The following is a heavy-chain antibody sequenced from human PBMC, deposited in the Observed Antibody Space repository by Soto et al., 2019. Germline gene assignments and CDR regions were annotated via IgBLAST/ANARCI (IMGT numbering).Heavy chain of an antibody. CDR1: GYTFTSYA. D-gene: IGHD2-15*01. CDR2: INAGNGNT. Sequence: ASVKVSCKASGYTFTSYAMHWVRQAPGQRLEWMGWINAGNGNTKYSQKFQGRVTITRDTSASTAYMELSSLRSEDTAVYYCARDPVVVVAVIYYFDYWGQGTLVTVSS. V-gene: IGHV1-3*01. CDR3: ARDPVVVVAVIYYFDY. J-gene: IGHJ4*02.